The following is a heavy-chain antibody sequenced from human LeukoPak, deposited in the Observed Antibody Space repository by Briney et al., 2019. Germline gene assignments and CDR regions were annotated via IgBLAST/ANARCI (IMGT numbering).Heavy chain of an antibody. CDR2: IGTAGDT. Sequence: PGGSLRLSCAASGFTFSSYDMHWVRQVTGKGLEWVSTIGTAGDTYYPGSVKGRFTISREDAKNSLYLQMNSLRAGDTAVYYCARDRGTNWYFDLWGRGTLVTVSS. V-gene: IGHV3-13*01. J-gene: IGHJ2*01. CDR3: ARDRGTNWYFDL. CDR1: GFTFSSYD.